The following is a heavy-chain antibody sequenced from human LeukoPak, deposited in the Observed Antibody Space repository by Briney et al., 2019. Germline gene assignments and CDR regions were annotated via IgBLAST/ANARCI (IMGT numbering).Heavy chain of an antibody. J-gene: IGHJ6*02. Sequence: SVKVSRKASGGTFSSYAISWVRQAPGQGLEWMGRIIPILGIANYAQKFQGRVTITADKSTSTAYMELSSLRSEDTAVYYCARAKQLPYEDYYYYGMDVWGQGTTVTVSS. V-gene: IGHV1-69*04. CDR1: GGTFSSYA. D-gene: IGHD6-13*01. CDR3: ARAKQLPYEDYYYYGMDV. CDR2: IIPILGIA.